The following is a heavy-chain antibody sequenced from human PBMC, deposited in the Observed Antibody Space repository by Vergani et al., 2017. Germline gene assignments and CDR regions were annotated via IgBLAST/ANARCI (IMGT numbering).Heavy chain of an antibody. J-gene: IGHJ6*02. V-gene: IGHV3-53*04. D-gene: IGHD3-10*01. Sequence: EVQLVESGGGLVQPGGSLRLSCAASGFTVSSNYMSWVRQAPGKGLEWVSVIYSGGSTYYADSVKGRFTISRHNSKNTRYLQMNSLRAEDTAVYYCARVGYGSGSYYYYYGMDVWGQGTTVTVSS. CDR2: IYSGGST. CDR1: GFTVSSNY. CDR3: ARVGYGSGSYYYYYGMDV.